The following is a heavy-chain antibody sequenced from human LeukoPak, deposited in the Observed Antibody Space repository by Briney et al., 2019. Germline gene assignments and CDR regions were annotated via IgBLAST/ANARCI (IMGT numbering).Heavy chain of an antibody. V-gene: IGHV4-59*08. CDR2: LFHTRGA. CDR3: ARHNDYSRAFDI. Sequence: PSETLSLTCAVSGGSISGYYWSWSRQPPGKGVEWIGNLFHTRGAWYKSSLKSRVTTSVDTSKNQLSLKLSSVTAADTAVYYCARHNDYSRAFDIWGQGTMVTVSS. D-gene: IGHD4-11*01. J-gene: IGHJ3*02. CDR1: GGSISGYY.